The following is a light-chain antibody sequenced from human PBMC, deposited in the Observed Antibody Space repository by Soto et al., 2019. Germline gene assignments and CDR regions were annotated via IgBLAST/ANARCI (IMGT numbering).Light chain of an antibody. J-gene: IGLJ1*01. Sequence: QSALTQPRSVSGSPGRSVTISCTGTSSDVGSHTYVSWYQQHPGKAPKLMIYDVSRRPSGVPDRFSGSKSGNTASLTISGLQAEDEADYYCCSYAGTYTYVLGTGTKLTVL. CDR2: DVS. V-gene: IGLV2-11*01. CDR1: SSDVGSHTY. CDR3: CSYAGTYTYV.